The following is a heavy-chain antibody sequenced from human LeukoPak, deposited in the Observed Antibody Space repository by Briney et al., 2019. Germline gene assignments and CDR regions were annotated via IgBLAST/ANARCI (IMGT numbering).Heavy chain of an antibody. CDR1: GYTFTSYD. CDR3: ASPGLGRPYDFWTALI. J-gene: IGHJ3*02. V-gene: IGHV1-18*01. D-gene: IGHD3-3*01. CDR2: ISAYNGNT. Sequence: ASVKVSCKASGYTFTSYDINWVRQATGQRLEWMGWISAYNGNTNYAQKLQGRVTMTTDTSTSTAYMELRSLRSDDTAVYYCASPGLGRPYDFWTALIWGQGTMVTVSS.